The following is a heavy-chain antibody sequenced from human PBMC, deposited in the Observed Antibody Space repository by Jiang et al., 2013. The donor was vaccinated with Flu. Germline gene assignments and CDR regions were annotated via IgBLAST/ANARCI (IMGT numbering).Heavy chain of an antibody. Sequence: CSVSGYSISSGYYWGWVRQPPGKGLEWIGSISHTGTTYYNPSLKTRLTISSDTSKNQFSLMLTSVTAADTAVYYCATTTGNWGQGTLVTVSS. CDR3: ATTTGN. V-gene: IGHV4-38-2*02. CDR2: ISHTGTT. CDR1: GYSISSGYY. J-gene: IGHJ4*02. D-gene: IGHD3-10*01.